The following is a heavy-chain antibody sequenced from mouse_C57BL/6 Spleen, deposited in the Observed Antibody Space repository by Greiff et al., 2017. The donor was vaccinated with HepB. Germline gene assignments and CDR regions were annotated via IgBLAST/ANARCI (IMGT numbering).Heavy chain of an antibody. CDR3: ARSDYDYAWFAY. D-gene: IGHD2-4*01. Sequence: EVKLQESGPELVKPGASVKISCKASGYSFTGYYMNWVKQSPEKSLEWIGEINPSTGGTTYNQKFKAKATLTVDKSSSTAYMQLKSLTSEDSAVYYCARSDYDYAWFAYWGQGTLVTVSA. V-gene: IGHV1-42*01. CDR2: INPSTGGT. CDR1: GYSFTGYY. J-gene: IGHJ3*01.